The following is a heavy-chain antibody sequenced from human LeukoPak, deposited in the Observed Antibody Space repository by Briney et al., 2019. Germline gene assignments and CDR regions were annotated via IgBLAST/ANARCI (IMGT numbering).Heavy chain of an antibody. CDR2: IYTSGST. CDR3: ARGRGSENVNWFDP. CDR1: GGSISSYY. Sequence: PSETLSLTCTVSGGSISSYYWSWIRQPAGKGLEWIGRIYTSGSTNYNPSLKSRVTMSVVTSKNQFSLKLSSVTAADTAVYYCARGRGSENVNWFDPWGQGTLVTVSS. J-gene: IGHJ5*02. V-gene: IGHV4-4*07. D-gene: IGHD3-10*01.